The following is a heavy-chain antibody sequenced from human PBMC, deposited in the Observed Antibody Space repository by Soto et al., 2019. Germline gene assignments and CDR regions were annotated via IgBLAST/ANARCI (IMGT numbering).Heavy chain of an antibody. Sequence: SETVSLTCTASGDSISSGGYYWNWIREHPERGLAWIGYVDSSVSIYYSSSLKSLVTISFDAYENQFSLNVRSVTAADAAVYYCARDRLSGIVPLCMDGWVQGTTVT. J-gene: IGHJ6*01. CDR2: VDSSVSI. CDR3: ARDRLSGIVPLCMDG. CDR1: GDSISSGGYY. D-gene: IGHD1-20*01. V-gene: IGHV4-31*01.